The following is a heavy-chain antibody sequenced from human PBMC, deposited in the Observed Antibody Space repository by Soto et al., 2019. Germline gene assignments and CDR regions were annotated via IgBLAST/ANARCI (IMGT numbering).Heavy chain of an antibody. CDR2: INHSGST. J-gene: IGHJ6*02. CDR3: ARELTIFGVVITTRHETNGYYGMDV. D-gene: IGHD3-3*01. Sequence: PSETLSLTCAVYGGSFSGYYWSWIRQPPGKGLEWIGEINHSGSTNYNPSLKGRVTISVDTSKNQFSLKLSSVTAADTAVYYCARELTIFGVVITTRHETNGYYGMDVWGQGTTVTVSS. V-gene: IGHV4-34*01. CDR1: GGSFSGYY.